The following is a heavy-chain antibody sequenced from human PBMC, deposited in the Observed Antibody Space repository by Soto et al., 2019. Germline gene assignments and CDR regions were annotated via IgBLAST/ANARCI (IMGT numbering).Heavy chain of an antibody. J-gene: IGHJ5*02. CDR1: GGSISSGGYY. CDR2: IYYSGSP. Sequence: PSETLSLTCTVSGGSISSGGYYCSWIRQHPGKGLEWIGYIYYSGSPYYNPSLKSRVTISVDTSKNQFSLKLSSVTAADTAVYYCARSLHTIFGVPRILNWFDPWGQGTLVTVAS. V-gene: IGHV4-31*03. D-gene: IGHD3-3*01. CDR3: ARSLHTIFGVPRILNWFDP.